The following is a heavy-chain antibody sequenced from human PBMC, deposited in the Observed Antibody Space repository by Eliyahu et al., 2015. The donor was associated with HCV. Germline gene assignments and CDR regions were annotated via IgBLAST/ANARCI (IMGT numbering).Heavy chain of an antibody. V-gene: IGHV4-34*01. Sequence: QVQLQQWGAGLLKPSETLSLTCAVYGGSFSGYYWSWIRQPPGKGLEWIGEINHSGSTNYNPSLKSRVTISVDTSKNQFSLKLSSVTAADTAVYYCARDTIFGVVIIHNWFDPWGQGTLVTVSS. J-gene: IGHJ5*02. D-gene: IGHD3-3*01. CDR3: ARDTIFGVVIIHNWFDP. CDR1: GGSFSGYY. CDR2: INHSGST.